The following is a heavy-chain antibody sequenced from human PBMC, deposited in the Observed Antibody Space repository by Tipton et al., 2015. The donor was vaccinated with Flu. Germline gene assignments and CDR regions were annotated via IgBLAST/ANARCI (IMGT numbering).Heavy chain of an antibody. D-gene: IGHD1-26*01. CDR2: IYTSGSA. CDR1: GVSISRYY. CDR3: AGTNSGSQYRPGDAFDF. V-gene: IGHV4-4*07. J-gene: IGHJ3*01. Sequence: TLSPTCTDSGVSISRYYWSWIRQPAGKGLEWIGRIYTSGSADYSPSLKSRVSMSGDTSKNQFSLKLNSATAADTAVYYCAGTNSGSQYRPGDAFDFWGQGIIVTASS.